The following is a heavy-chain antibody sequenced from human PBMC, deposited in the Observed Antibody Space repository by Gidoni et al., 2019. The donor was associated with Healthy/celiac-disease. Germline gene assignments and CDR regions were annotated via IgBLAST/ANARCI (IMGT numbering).Heavy chain of an antibody. CDR1: GFTFSSYA. CDR3: AKADTAMVTDFDY. J-gene: IGHJ4*02. V-gene: IGHV3-23*01. D-gene: IGHD5-18*01. CDR2: ISGSGGST. Sequence: EVQLLEAGGGLVQPGGSLRLSCAASGFTFSSYAMSWVRQAPGKGLEWVSAISGSGGSTSYADSVKGRFTISRDNSKNTLYLQMNSLRAEDTAVYYCAKADTAMVTDFDYWGQGTLVTVSS.